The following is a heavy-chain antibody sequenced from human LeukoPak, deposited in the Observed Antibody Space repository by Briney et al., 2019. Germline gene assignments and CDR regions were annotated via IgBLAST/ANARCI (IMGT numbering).Heavy chain of an antibody. CDR2: IYPGDSDT. Sequence: GGSLKISCKGSGYSCTSHWIGWVRQMPGKGLEWMGIIYPGDSDTRYSPSFQGQVTISADKFISTAYLQWSGLKASDTAMYHCARPVRILTASTESSGWFPYYFDYWGQGTLVTVSS. D-gene: IGHD6-19*01. J-gene: IGHJ4*02. CDR3: ARPVRILTASTESSGWFPYYFDY. CDR1: GYSCTSHW. V-gene: IGHV5-51*01.